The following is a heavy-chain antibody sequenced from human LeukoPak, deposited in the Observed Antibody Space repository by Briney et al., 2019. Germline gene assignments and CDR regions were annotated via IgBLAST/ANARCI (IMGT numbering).Heavy chain of an antibody. V-gene: IGHV4-34*01. J-gene: IGHJ5*02. Sequence: SATLSLTCAVYGGSFSGYYWSWIRQPPGKGLEWIGEINHSGSTNYNPSLKSRVTISVDTSKNQFSLKLSSVTAADTAVYYCAILVVPAAPLYNWFDPWGQGTLVTVSS. D-gene: IGHD2-2*01. CDR1: GGSFSGYY. CDR3: AILVVPAAPLYNWFDP. CDR2: INHSGST.